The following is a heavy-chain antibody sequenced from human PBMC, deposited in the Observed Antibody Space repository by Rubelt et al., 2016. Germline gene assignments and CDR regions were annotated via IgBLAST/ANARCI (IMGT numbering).Heavy chain of an antibody. CDR2: IYYSGST. V-gene: IGHV4-34*01. J-gene: IGHJ4*02. CDR3: ARHGHPEGYYDSSGYYNYFDY. Sequence: QVQLQQWGAGLLKPSETLSLTCAVYGGSFSGYYWSWIRQPPGKGLEWIGSIYYSGSTYYNPSLKSRVTISVDTSKNQFSLKLGLVTAADTAVYYCARHGHPEGYYDSSGYYNYFDYWGQGTLVTVSS. D-gene: IGHD3-22*01. CDR1: GGSFSGYY.